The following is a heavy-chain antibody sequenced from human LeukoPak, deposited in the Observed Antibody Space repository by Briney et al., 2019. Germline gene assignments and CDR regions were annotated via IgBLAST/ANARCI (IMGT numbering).Heavy chain of an antibody. CDR1: GGTFSSYA. Sequence: VASVKVSCKASGGTFSSYAISWVRQAPGQGLEWMGGIIPIFGTANYAQKFQGRVTITADESTSTAYMELSSLRSDDTAVYYCARDTADIVVVVAETYYFDYWGQGTLVTVSS. J-gene: IGHJ4*02. D-gene: IGHD2-15*01. V-gene: IGHV1-69*13. CDR3: ARDTADIVVVVAETYYFDY. CDR2: IIPIFGTA.